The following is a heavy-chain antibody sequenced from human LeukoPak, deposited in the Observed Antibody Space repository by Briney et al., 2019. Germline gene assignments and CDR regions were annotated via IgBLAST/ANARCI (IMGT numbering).Heavy chain of an antibody. Sequence: GSLRLSCAASGFTFSNAWMSWVRQAPGKGLEWAGRIKSKTDGGTTDYAAPVKGRFTISRDDSKNTLYLQMNSLKTEDTAVYYCTTDENYDILTGYYVWGQGTLVTVSS. V-gene: IGHV3-15*01. D-gene: IGHD3-9*01. CDR3: TTDENYDILTGYYV. J-gene: IGHJ4*02. CDR2: IKSKTDGGTT. CDR1: GFTFSNAW.